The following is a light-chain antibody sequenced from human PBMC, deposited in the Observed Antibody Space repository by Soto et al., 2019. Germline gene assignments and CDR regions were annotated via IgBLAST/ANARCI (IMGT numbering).Light chain of an antibody. V-gene: IGLV2-23*01. CDR3: CSYASSSTFVL. J-gene: IGLJ2*01. CDR2: EGN. Sequence: QSALTQPASVSGSPGQSITISCTGTSSDVGSYNLVSWYQQHPGKAPKLMIYEGNKRPSGVSNRFSGSKSANTASLTISGLQAEDEADYYCCSYASSSTFVLFGGGTKLTVL. CDR1: SSDVGSYNL.